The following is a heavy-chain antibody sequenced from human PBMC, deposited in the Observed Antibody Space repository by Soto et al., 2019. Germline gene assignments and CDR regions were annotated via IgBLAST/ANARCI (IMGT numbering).Heavy chain of an antibody. J-gene: IGHJ6*02. Sequence: GGSLRLSCAASGFNFNSYTINWVRQAPGKRLEWLSSISSSGYIFSTDSVRGRFTISRDNAKNSLFLQMNSLRAEDTAVYYCARVMCGDCSAYYYYSMDVWGQGTTVTVSS. CDR3: ARVMCGDCSAYYYYSMDV. D-gene: IGHD2-21*02. CDR2: ISSSGYI. CDR1: GFNFNSYT. V-gene: IGHV3-21*01.